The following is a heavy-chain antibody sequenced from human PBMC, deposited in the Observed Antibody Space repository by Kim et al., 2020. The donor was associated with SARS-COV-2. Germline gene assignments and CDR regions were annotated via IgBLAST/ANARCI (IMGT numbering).Heavy chain of an antibody. CDR1: GGSITSGGYY. D-gene: IGHD5-18*01. J-gene: IGHJ3*02. Sequence: SETLSLTCTVSGGSITSGGYYWSWIRQHPGKGLEWIGYIYYSGSTYYNPSPKSRVTISVDTSKNQFSLKLSSVTAADTAVYYWARAWDTAMVHDAFDIWGQGTMVTVSS. V-gene: IGHV4-31*03. CDR3: ARAWDTAMVHDAFDI. CDR2: IYYSGST.